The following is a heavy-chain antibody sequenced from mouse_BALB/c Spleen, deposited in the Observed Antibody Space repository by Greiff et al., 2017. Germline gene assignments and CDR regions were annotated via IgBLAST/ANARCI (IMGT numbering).Heavy chain of an antibody. CDR1: GFTFSSFG. V-gene: IGHV5-17*02. J-gene: IGHJ3*01. D-gene: IGHD2-14*01. CDR2: ISRGSSTI. Sequence: EVQLVESGGGLVQPGGSRKLSCAASGFTFSSFGMHWVRQAPEKGLEWVAYISRGSSTIYYADTVKGRFTLSRDNPKNTRFLQMTSLRSEDTAMYYCASARGDWYRYGEFAYWGQGTLVTVSA. CDR3: ASARGDWYRYGEFAY.